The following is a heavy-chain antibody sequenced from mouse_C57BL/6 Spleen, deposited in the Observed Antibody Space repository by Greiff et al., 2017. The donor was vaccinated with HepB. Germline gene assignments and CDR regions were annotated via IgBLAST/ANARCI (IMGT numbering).Heavy chain of an antibody. CDR1: GYAFSSYW. Sequence: QVQLKESGAELVKPGASVKISCKASGYAFSSYWMNWVKQRPGKGLEWIGQIYPGDGDTNYNGKFKGKATLTADKSSSTAYMQLSSLTSEDSAVYFCASEGYYYGSSLGHFDYWGQGTTLTVSS. J-gene: IGHJ2*01. CDR3: ASEGYYYGSSLGHFDY. CDR2: IYPGDGDT. D-gene: IGHD1-1*01. V-gene: IGHV1-80*01.